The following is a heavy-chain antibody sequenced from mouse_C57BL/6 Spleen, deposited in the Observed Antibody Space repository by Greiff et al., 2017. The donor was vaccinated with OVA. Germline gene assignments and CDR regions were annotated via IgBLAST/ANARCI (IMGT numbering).Heavy chain of an antibody. CDR1: GYTFTDYE. J-gene: IGHJ2*01. CDR3: TRSAVITTGVDDD. V-gene: IGHV1-15*01. CDR2: IDPETGGT. D-gene: IGHD1-1*01. Sequence: QVQLQQSGAELVRPGASVTLSCKASGYTFTDYEMHWVKQTPVHGLEWIGAIDPETGGTAYNQKFKGKAILTADKSSSTASMELRSLTSEDSAVYSGTRSAVITTGVDDDWGQGTTLTVSS.